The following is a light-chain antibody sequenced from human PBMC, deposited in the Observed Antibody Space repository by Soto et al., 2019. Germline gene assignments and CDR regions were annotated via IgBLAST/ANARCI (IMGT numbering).Light chain of an antibody. CDR1: QSIGKH. V-gene: IGKV1-9*01. CDR2: DAS. J-gene: IGKJ4*01. CDR3: QQLNSYPLT. Sequence: DIQMTQSPSFLSASVGDRVTIPCRASQSIGKHLNWYQQKPGKAPQLLMYDASTLQSGVPSRFSGSGSGTEFTLTISSLQPEDFATYYCQQLNSYPLTFGGGTKVDIK.